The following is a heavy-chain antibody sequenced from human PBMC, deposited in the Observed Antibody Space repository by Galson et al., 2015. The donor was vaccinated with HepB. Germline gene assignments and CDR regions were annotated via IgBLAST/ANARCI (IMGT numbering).Heavy chain of an antibody. Sequence: SLRLSCAASGFTFSSYAMHWVRQAPGKGLEWVAVISYDGSNKYYADSVKGRFTISRDNSKNTLYLQMNSLRAEDTAVYYCAHITMIVVAQEGAFDIWGQGTMVTVSS. CDR3: AHITMIVVAQEGAFDI. J-gene: IGHJ3*02. D-gene: IGHD3-22*01. CDR2: ISYDGSNK. CDR1: GFTFSSYA. V-gene: IGHV3-30*04.